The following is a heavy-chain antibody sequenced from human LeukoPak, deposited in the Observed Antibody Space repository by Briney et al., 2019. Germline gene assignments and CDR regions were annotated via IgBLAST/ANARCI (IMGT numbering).Heavy chain of an antibody. J-gene: IGHJ5*02. V-gene: IGHV4-34*01. CDR2: INHSGST. D-gene: IGHD3-3*01. Sequence: PSETLSLTCAAYGGSFSGYYWSWIRQPPGKGLEWIGEINHSGSTNYNPSLKSRVTISVDTSKNQFSLKLSSVTAADTAVYYCARRYYDFWSGYYGWFDPWGQGTLVTVSS. CDR1: GGSFSGYY. CDR3: ARRYYDFWSGYYGWFDP.